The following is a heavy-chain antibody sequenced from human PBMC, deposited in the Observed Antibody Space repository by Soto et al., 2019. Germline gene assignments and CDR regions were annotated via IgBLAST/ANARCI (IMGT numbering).Heavy chain of an antibody. V-gene: IGHV3-23*01. CDR3: ANMEMGMVQPNFDY. CDR1: GFTFSSYA. J-gene: IGHJ4*02. CDR2: ISGSGGST. Sequence: EVQLLESGGGLVQPGGSLRLSCAASGFTFSSYAMSWVLQAPGKGLEWVSAISGSGGSTYYADSVKGRFTISRDNSKNTLYLQMNSLRAEDTAVYYCANMEMGMVQPNFDYWCQGTLVTVSS. D-gene: IGHD1-1*01.